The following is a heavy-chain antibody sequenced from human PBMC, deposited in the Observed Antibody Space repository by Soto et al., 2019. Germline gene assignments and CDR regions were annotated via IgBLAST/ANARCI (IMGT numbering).Heavy chain of an antibody. Sequence: GEALKISCKGSGYSFTSYLIGWVRQIPGKVLELMGIIHPDDSDTKYSPSFQGHVTISADKTISTAYLQWSSLKPSDNAMFYCARISGLGMRVDFPYYGMDVWGQGTMVTVSS. CDR2: IHPDDSDT. D-gene: IGHD1-20*01. CDR3: ARISGLGMRVDFPYYGMDV. V-gene: IGHV5-51*01. CDR1: GYSFTSYL. J-gene: IGHJ6*02.